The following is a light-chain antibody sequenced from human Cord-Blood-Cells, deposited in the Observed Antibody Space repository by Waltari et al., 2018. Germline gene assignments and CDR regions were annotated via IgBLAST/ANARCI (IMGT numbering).Light chain of an antibody. V-gene: IGLV1-40*01. CDR3: QSYDSSLSVWV. J-gene: IGLJ3*02. CDR2: GNS. Sequence: QSVLTQPPSVSGAPGQRVTIPCTGSSPNIGAGYDVHWYQQLPGTAPKILIYGNSNRPSGVPDRFSGSKSGTSASLAITGLQAEDEADYYCQSYDSSLSVWVFGGGTKLTVL. CDR1: SPNIGAGYD.